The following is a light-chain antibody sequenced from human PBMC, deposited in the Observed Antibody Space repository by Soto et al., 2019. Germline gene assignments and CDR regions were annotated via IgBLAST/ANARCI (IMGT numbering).Light chain of an antibody. J-gene: IGLJ3*02. CDR3: QSYDSSLRGV. Sequence: QAVVTQPPSVSGAPGQRVTISCTGSSSNIGAGYDVHWYQQLPGTAPKLLTYGNSNRPSGVPDRFSGSKSGTSASLAITGLQAEYEADYYCQSYDSSLRGVFGGGTKLTVL. V-gene: IGLV1-40*01. CDR1: SSNIGAGYD. CDR2: GNS.